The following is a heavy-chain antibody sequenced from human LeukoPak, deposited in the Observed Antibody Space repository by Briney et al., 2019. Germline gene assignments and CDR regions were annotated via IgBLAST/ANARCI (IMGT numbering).Heavy chain of an antibody. Sequence: GGSLRLSCAASGFTFNSFAMNWVRQTPGKGLEWVSSVTGHGGSTYIADSVRGRFTISRDNSKNTLYLQMNSLRAEDTAMYYCAKEDGTSSSYYYYYYMDVWGKGTTVTVSS. CDR3: AKEDGTSSSYYYYYYMDV. J-gene: IGHJ6*03. D-gene: IGHD4-23*01. V-gene: IGHV3-23*01. CDR2: VTGHGGST. CDR1: GFTFNSFA.